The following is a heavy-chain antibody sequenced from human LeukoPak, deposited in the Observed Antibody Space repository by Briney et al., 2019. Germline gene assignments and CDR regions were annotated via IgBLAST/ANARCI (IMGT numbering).Heavy chain of an antibody. D-gene: IGHD5-18*01. CDR3: ASRRGYSYGIVY. CDR1: GGTFSTYS. V-gene: IGHV1-69*13. J-gene: IGHJ4*02. Sequence: ASVKVSCKAFGGTFSTYSITWVRQAPGQGLEWMGGIIPISGTPNYAQKFQGRVTITADESTSTAYMELSSLRSEDTAVYYCASRRGYSYGIVYWGQGTLVTVSS. CDR2: IIPISGTP.